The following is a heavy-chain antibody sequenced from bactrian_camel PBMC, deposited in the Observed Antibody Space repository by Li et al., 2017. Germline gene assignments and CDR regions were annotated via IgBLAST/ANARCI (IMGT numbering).Heavy chain of an antibody. D-gene: IGHD6*01. J-gene: IGHJ4*01. Sequence: HVQLVESGGGSVQTGGSLRLSCVPSGLSVSDFSMAWFRQSPGKEREGVAAIRRDDLTAYTDSVKGRFTISKDNAGNSLFLHMTNLKPEDTAMYYCAARPRVTYGGNCLLREAGYNVWGQGTQVTVS. CDR3: AARPRVTYGGNCLLREAGYNV. V-gene: IGHV3S55*01. CDR2: IRRDDLT. CDR1: GLSVSDFS.